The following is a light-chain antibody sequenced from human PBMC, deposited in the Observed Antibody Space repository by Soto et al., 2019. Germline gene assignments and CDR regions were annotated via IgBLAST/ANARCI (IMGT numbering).Light chain of an antibody. J-gene: IGLJ1*01. Sequence: QSALTQPASVSGSPGQSITISCTGTSSDIGGYNFVSWYQHHPGKAPKLMLYEVSNRPSGVSNRFSGSKSGNTASLTISGLQAEDEADYYCNSYTSSRTQVFGTGTKRTVL. CDR2: EVS. CDR1: SSDIGGYNF. CDR3: NSYTSSRTQV. V-gene: IGLV2-14*01.